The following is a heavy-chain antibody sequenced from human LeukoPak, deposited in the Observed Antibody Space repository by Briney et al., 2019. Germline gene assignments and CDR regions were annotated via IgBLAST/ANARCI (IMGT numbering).Heavy chain of an antibody. CDR2: IRVDGSTE. V-gene: IGHV3-7*01. CDR3: ATYSGPDKWDASDM. Sequence: GRSLRLSCAASGFTFSSYAMHWVRQAPGKGLEWVATIRVDGSTEYPVDSMKGRFTISRDNAKNSLHLQMNSLRAEDTAVYYCATYSGPDKWDASDMWGQGTLVTVSS. CDR1: GFTFSSYA. J-gene: IGHJ3*02. D-gene: IGHD1-26*01.